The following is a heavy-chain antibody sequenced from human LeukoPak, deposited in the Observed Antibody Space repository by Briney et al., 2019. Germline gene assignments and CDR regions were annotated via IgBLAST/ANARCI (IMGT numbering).Heavy chain of an antibody. J-gene: IGHJ4*02. D-gene: IGHD1-26*01. CDR2: INHSGST. CDR1: GGSFSGYY. Sequence: SETLSLTCAVYGGSFSGYYWSWIRQTPGKGLEWIGEINHSGSTNYNPSLKSRVTISVDTSKNQFSLKLSSVTAADTAVYYCTGWELLTPNDCWGQGTLVTVSS. CDR3: TGWELLTPNDC. V-gene: IGHV4-34*01.